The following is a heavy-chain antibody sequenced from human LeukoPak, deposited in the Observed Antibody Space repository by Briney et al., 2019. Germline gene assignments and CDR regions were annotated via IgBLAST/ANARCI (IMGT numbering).Heavy chain of an antibody. CDR3: AMLEYYCDSSGWYYFDY. Sequence: TSETLSLTCTVSGGSISSYYWSWIRQPPGKGLEWIGYIYYSGSTNYNTSLKSRVTISVDTSKNQFSLKLSSVTAADTAVYYCAMLEYYCDSSGWYYFDYWGQGTLVTVSS. D-gene: IGHD3-22*01. CDR1: GGSISSYY. V-gene: IGHV4-59*08. CDR2: IYYSGST. J-gene: IGHJ4*02.